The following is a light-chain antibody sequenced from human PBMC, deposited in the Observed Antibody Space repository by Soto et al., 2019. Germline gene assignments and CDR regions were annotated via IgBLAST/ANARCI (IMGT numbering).Light chain of an antibody. J-gene: IGLJ1*01. Sequence: QSALTQPASVSGSPGQSITLSCTGTSSDVGAYNYVSWYQQHPGKAPKLMIYEVTNRPSGVSTRFSGSKSGNTASLTISGLQAEDEAAYYCSSYTDSSNYVFGTGTKLTVL. V-gene: IGLV2-14*01. CDR1: SSDVGAYNY. CDR2: EVT. CDR3: SSYTDSSNYV.